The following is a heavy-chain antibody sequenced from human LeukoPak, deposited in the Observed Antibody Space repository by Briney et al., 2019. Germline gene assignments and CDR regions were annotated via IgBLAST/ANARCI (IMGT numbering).Heavy chain of an antibody. CDR1: GYTFTSYD. D-gene: IGHD2-2*01. CDR3: ARGGQYCSSSSCYFWFDP. J-gene: IGHJ5*02. Sequence: GASVKVSCKASGYTFTSYDINWVRQATGQGLEWMGWMNPNSGNTGYAQKFQGRVTMTRSNSINTAYMELSSLRSEDTAIYYCARGGQYCSSSSCYFWFDPWGQGTLVTVSS. CDR2: MNPNSGNT. V-gene: IGHV1-8*01.